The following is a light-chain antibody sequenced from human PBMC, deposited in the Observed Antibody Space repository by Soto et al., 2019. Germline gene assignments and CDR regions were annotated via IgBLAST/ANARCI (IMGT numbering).Light chain of an antibody. V-gene: IGKV3-15*01. J-gene: IGKJ4*01. CDR2: AAS. CDR1: QSVGGA. Sequence: EIVMTQSPATLSVSPGETATLSCRASQSVGGAVAWYQHKPGQAPRLLIVAASIRSTGVPGRFSGGGSGTEFTHTIIRLQSEDFVVYFCQQYKNWPPLTFGGGTTVEIK. CDR3: QQYKNWPPLT.